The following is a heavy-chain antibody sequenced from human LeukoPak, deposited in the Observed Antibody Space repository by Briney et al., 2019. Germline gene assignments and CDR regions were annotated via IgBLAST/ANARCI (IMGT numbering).Heavy chain of an antibody. CDR2: IRSKANNYAT. CDR3: ATGSAAAPDY. CDR1: GFTFSGSA. Sequence: GGSLKLSCVVSGFTFSGSAVHWVRQASGKGLEWVGRIRSKANNYATAYAASVKGRFTISRDDSKNTAYLQINSLKTEDTAVYYCATGSAAAPDYWGQGTLVTVSS. D-gene: IGHD6-13*01. V-gene: IGHV3-73*01. J-gene: IGHJ4*02.